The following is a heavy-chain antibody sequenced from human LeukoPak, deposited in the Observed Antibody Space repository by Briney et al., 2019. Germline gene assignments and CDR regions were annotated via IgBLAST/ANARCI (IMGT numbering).Heavy chain of an antibody. CDR1: GFTFSIYA. J-gene: IGHJ4*02. CDR2: ISGSGGST. D-gene: IGHD2-15*01. Sequence: PGGSLRLSCAASGFTFSIYAMSWVRQAPGKGLERVSSISGSGGSTYYADSVKGRFTISRDNSKSTLYLQMNSLRAEDTAVYYCAKAIWDIVVVVAAPFDYWGQGTLVTVSS. CDR3: AKAIWDIVVVVAAPFDY. V-gene: IGHV3-23*01.